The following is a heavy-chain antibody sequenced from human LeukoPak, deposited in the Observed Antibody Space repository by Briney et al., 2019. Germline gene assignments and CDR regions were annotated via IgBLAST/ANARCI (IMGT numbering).Heavy chain of an antibody. CDR1: GGSISNYY. Sequence: PSETLSLTCTVSGGSISNYYWSWIRQPPGKGLEWIGYIYYSGSTNYNPSLKSRLIISVDTSKSQFSLNLGSVTAADTAVYYCARAPFLDLWSGFSLDCWGQGSLVSVSS. J-gene: IGHJ4*02. V-gene: IGHV4-59*08. CDR3: ARAPFLDLWSGFSLDC. CDR2: IYYSGST. D-gene: IGHD3-3*01.